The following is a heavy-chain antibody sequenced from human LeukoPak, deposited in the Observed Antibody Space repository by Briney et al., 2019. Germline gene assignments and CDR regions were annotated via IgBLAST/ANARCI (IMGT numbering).Heavy chain of an antibody. J-gene: IGHJ4*02. V-gene: IGHV3-53*01. CDR2: VYSGGST. CDR1: GFSVSSNY. Sequence: GGSLRLSCAASGFSVSSNYMSWVRQAPGKGLGWVSVVYSGGSTYYTDSVKGRFTISRDNSKNTLYLQMNSLRAEDTAMYYCARADSSGWYPVYWGQGTLVTVSS. CDR3: ARADSSGWYPVY. D-gene: IGHD6-19*01.